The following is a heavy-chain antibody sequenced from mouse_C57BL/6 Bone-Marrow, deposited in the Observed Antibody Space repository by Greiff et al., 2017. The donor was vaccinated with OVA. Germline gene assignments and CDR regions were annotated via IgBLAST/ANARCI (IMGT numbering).Heavy chain of an antibody. J-gene: IGHJ2*01. CDR1: GYTFTSYW. CDR3: ARGGVLRKDY. CDR2: IYPSDSET. D-gene: IGHD1-1*01. Sequence: VQLQQPGAELVRPGSSVKLSCKASGYTFTSYWMDWVKQRPGQGLEWIGNIYPSDSETHYNQKFKDQATFAVDKSSSRAYMKLSSRTSEEAAVDYCARGGVLRKDYWGQGTTLTVSS. V-gene: IGHV1-61*01.